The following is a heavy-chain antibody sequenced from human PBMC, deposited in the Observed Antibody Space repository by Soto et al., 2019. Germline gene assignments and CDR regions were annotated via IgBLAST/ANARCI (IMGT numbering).Heavy chain of an antibody. CDR3: AREYSSSWSRPGFYYYYMDV. J-gene: IGHJ6*03. CDR1: GYTFTSYD. D-gene: IGHD6-13*01. Sequence: ASVKVSCKASGYTFTSYDINWVRQATEQGLEWMGWMNPNSGNTGYAQKFQGRVTMTRNTSISTAYMELSSLKSEDTAVYYCAREYSSSWSRPGFYYYYMDVWGKGTTVTVSS. CDR2: MNPNSGNT. V-gene: IGHV1-8*01.